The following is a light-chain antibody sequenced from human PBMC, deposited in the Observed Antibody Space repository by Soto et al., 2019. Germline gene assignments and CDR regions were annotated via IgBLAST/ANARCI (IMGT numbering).Light chain of an antibody. Sequence: QSVLTQPASVSWSPGHAITIACTGTGSDVGGYNYVSWYQQHPGKAPKLLIYEVTNRPSGISSRFSGSKSVNTASLTISGLQAEDEAHYYCNSYTSTSAHVLFGGGTKVTVL. CDR2: EVT. CDR1: GSDVGGYNY. CDR3: NSYTSTSAHVL. J-gene: IGLJ3*02. V-gene: IGLV2-14*01.